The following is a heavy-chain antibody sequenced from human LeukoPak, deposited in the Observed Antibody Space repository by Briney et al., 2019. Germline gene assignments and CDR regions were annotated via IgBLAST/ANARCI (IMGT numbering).Heavy chain of an antibody. Sequence: GESLKISCAASGFTVSSNYMSWVRQAPGKGLEWVSVIYSGGNTYYADSVKGRFTISRDNSKNTVYLQMNSLRAEDTAVYYCARAGPIDYWGQGTLVTVSS. CDR3: ARAGPIDY. CDR2: IYSGGNT. CDR1: GFTVSSNY. J-gene: IGHJ4*02. V-gene: IGHV3-53*01.